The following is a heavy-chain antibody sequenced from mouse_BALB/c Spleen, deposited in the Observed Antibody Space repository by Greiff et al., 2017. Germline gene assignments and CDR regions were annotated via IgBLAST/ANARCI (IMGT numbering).Heavy chain of an antibody. V-gene: IGHV5-17*02. J-gene: IGHJ3*01. CDR1: GFTFSSFG. D-gene: IGHD3-3*01. Sequence: EVQLVESGGGLVQPGGSRKLSCAASGFTFSSFGMHWVRQAPEKGLEWVAYISSGSSTIYYADTVKGRFTISRDNPKNTLFLQMTSLRSEDTAMYYCARWGRGAYWGQGTLVTVSA. CDR2: ISSGSSTI. CDR3: ARWGRGAY.